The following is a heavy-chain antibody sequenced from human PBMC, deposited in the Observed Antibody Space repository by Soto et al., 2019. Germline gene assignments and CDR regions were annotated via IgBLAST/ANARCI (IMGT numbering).Heavy chain of an antibody. CDR1: GFTFSSYG. CDR2: ISYDGSNK. V-gene: IGHV3-30*18. D-gene: IGHD7-27*01. Sequence: QVQLVESGGGVVQPGRSLRLSCAASGFTFSSYGMHWVRQAPGKGLEWVAVISYDGSNKYYADSVKGRFTISRDNSKNTLYLQMNSLRAEDTAVYYCAKDTAHNWGSDYYHGLDVWGQGTTVTVTS. J-gene: IGHJ6*02. CDR3: AKDTAHNWGSDYYHGLDV.